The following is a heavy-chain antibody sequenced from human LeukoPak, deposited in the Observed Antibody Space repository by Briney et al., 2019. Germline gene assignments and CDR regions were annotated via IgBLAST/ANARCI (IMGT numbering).Heavy chain of an antibody. CDR1: GGSITSYY. D-gene: IGHD6-13*01. Sequence: PSETLSLTCTASGGSITSYYWSWIRQPPGKGLEWIGYIYYSGSTNYNPSLKSRVTTAADTSKNQFSLKLSSVTAADSVLYYCARGGIAAAALVHLDYWGQRTLVSVPS. J-gene: IGHJ4*02. V-gene: IGHV4-59*01. CDR2: IYYSGST. CDR3: ARGGIAAAALVHLDY.